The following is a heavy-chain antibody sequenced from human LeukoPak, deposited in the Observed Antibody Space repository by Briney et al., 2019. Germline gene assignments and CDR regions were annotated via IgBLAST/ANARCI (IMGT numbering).Heavy chain of an antibody. V-gene: IGHV3-30*03. CDR3: ARLGYSYSSYYFDY. CDR1: GFTFSSNG. CDR2: ISYDGSNK. D-gene: IGHD5-18*01. Sequence: GGSLRLSCAASGFTFSSNGMHWVRQAPGKGLEWVAFISYDGSNKHYADSVKGRFTISRDNSKNTLYLQMGSLRAEDMAVYYCARLGYSYSSYYFDYWGQGTLVTVSS. J-gene: IGHJ4*02.